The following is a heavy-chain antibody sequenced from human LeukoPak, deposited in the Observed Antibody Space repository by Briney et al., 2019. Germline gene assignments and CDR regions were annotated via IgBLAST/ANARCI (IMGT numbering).Heavy chain of an antibody. CDR3: ARVIPRKDAFDI. CDR1: GGSISSSSYY. CDR2: IYTSGST. Sequence: PSETLSLTCTVSGGSISSSSYYWSWLRQPAGKGLEWIVRIYTSGSTNYNPSLKSRVTMSVDTSKNQFSLKLSSVTAADTAVYYCARVIPRKDAFDIWGQGTMVTVSS. V-gene: IGHV4-61*02. J-gene: IGHJ3*02. D-gene: IGHD2-21*01.